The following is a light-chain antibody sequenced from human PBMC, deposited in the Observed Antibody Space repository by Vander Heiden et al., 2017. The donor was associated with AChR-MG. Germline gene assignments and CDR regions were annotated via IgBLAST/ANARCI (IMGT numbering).Light chain of an antibody. Sequence: QAVLTPPPSVSGAPGPRVTIPCTGSSSNIEAGYDVHGYQQLPGTAPTLLIYGNSNRPSGVPDRFSGSKSGTSASLAIPSLMAEDDADHYCQSYGVFGSGPNVTVL. CDR1: SSNIEAGYD. V-gene: IGLV1-40*01. CDR2: GNS. J-gene: IGLJ1*01. CDR3: QSYGV.